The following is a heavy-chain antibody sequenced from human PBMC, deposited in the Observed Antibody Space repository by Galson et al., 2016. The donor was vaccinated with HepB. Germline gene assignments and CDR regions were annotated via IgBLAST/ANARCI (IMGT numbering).Heavy chain of an antibody. Sequence: LRLSCAASGFSVSNNYLTWVRPAPGKGLEWIGHIFHSGGTYYNPSVRSRLNLSLDTANNQFSLRLSSVTAADTAVYYCARDGEGFRRGGTCSHFDFWGQGRLVTVSS. CDR3: ARDGEGFRRGGTCSHFDF. CDR2: IFHSGGT. J-gene: IGHJ4*02. CDR1: GFSVSNNY. D-gene: IGHD2-15*01. V-gene: IGHV4-59*06.